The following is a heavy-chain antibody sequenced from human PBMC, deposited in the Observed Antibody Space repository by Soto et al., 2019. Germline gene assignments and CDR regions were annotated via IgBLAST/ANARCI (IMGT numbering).Heavy chain of an antibody. CDR3: ARVGIGIYYYAGMDV. V-gene: IGHV1-18*01. D-gene: IGHD2-21*01. Sequence: GASVKVSCKTSGYTFTSYGISWVRQAPGQGLEWMGWISGYNGNINYAQKVQGRVSMTTDTSTSTAYMELRSLRSGDSAVYYCARVGIGIYYYAGMDVWGQGTTVTVSS. CDR2: ISGYNGNI. CDR1: GYTFTSYG. J-gene: IGHJ6*02.